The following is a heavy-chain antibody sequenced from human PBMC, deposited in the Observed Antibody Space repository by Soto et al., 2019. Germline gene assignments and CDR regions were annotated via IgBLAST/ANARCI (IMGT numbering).Heavy chain of an antibody. Sequence: SETLSLTCTVSGGSISSGGYYWSWIRQHPGKGLEWIGYIYYSGSTYYNPSLKSRVTISVDTSKNQFSLKLSSATAADTAVYYCARVLTAYYDYVWGQLNAFDIWGQGTMVTVS. J-gene: IGHJ3*02. D-gene: IGHD3-16*01. CDR1: GGSISSGGYY. CDR2: IYYSGST. V-gene: IGHV4-31*03. CDR3: ARVLTAYYDYVWGQLNAFDI.